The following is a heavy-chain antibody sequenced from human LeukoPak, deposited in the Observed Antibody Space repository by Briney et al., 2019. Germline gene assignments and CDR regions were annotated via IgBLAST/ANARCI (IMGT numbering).Heavy chain of an antibody. CDR1: GYTFTGYY. J-gene: IGHJ5*02. V-gene: IGHV1-2*02. CDR3: ARDATYSSGCYIDP. D-gene: IGHD6-19*01. Sequence: ASVKVSCKASGYTFTGYYMHWVRQAPGQGLEWMGWINPNSGGTNYAQKFQGRVTMTRDTSISTAYMELSRLRSDDTAVYYCARDATYSSGCYIDPWGQGTLVTVSS. CDR2: INPNSGGT.